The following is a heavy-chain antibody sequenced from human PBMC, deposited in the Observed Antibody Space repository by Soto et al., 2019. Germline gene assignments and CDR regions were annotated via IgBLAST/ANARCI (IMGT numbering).Heavy chain of an antibody. Sequence: ASVKVSCKASGYTFTRYDINWVRQATGQGLEWMGWMNPNSGNTGYAQKFQGRVTMTRNTSISTAYMELSSLRSEDTAVYYCARGLAYYDFWSGYLPPDMDVWGQGTTVTVSS. CDR3: ARGLAYYDFWSGYLPPDMDV. V-gene: IGHV1-8*01. J-gene: IGHJ6*02. CDR1: GYTFTRYD. D-gene: IGHD3-3*01. CDR2: MNPNSGNT.